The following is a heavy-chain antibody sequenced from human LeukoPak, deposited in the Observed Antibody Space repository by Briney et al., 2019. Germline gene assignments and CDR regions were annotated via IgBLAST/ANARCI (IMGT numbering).Heavy chain of an antibody. V-gene: IGHV3-74*01. J-gene: IGHJ4*02. CDR3: ARGLGGSYPFDC. D-gene: IGHD3-16*02. CDR1: GFTFSNYW. CDR2: INTDWSRT. Sequence: GGSLRLSCAASGFTFSNYWMDWVRQAPGKGLVWVSRINTDWSRTTYADSVKGRFTISRDNAKNTLYLQMNSLRADDTAVYFCARGLGGSYPFDCWGQGALVTVSS.